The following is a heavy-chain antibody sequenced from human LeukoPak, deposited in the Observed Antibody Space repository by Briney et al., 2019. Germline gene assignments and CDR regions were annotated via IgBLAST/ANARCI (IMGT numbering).Heavy chain of an antibody. J-gene: IGHJ4*02. D-gene: IGHD2-21*01. Sequence: GGSLRLSCAASGFTFSSYGMHWVRQAPGKGLEWVAFIRYDGSNKYYADSVKGRFTISRDNSKNTLYLQMNSLRAEDTAVYYCARDGVGVVVIADFDYWGQGTLVTVSS. CDR3: ARDGVGVVVIADFDY. V-gene: IGHV3-30*02. CDR2: IRYDGSNK. CDR1: GFTFSSYG.